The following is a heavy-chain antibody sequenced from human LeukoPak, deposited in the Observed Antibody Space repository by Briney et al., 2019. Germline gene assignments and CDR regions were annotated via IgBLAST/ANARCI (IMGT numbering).Heavy chain of an antibody. D-gene: IGHD3-10*01. CDR2: ISAYNGNT. V-gene: IGHV1-18*01. CDR3: ARGNGSGSYHYYYYGMDV. CDR1: GYTFTSYG. Sequence: ASVKVSCKASGYTFTSYGISWVRQAPGQGLEWMGWISAYNGNTNYAQKLQGRVTMTTDTSTRTAYMELRSLRSDDTAVYYCARGNGSGSYHYYYYGMDVWGQGTTVTVSS. J-gene: IGHJ6*02.